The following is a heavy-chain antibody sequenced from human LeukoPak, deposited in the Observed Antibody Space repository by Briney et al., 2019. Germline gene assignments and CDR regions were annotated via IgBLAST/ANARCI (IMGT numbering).Heavy chain of an antibody. CDR2: IKQDGSEK. V-gene: IGHV3-7*03. CDR1: RITFSSYA. Sequence: PGGSLRLSCAASRITFSSYAMAWVRQAPGKGLEWVANIKQDGSEKYYVDSVKGRFTISRDNSKNTLYLQMNSLRAEDTAVYYCAKGLHYDFWSGYCHYWGQGTLVTVSS. D-gene: IGHD3-3*01. J-gene: IGHJ4*02. CDR3: AKGLHYDFWSGYCHY.